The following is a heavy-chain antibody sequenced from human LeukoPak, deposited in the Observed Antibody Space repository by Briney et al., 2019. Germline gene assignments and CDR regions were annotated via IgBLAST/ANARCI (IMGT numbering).Heavy chain of an antibody. CDR3: ARERSGGYCSGGSCYPLAYYYYYMDV. Sequence: GGSLRLSCAASGFTFSSYSMNWVRQAPGKGLEWVSYISSSSSTIYYADSVKGRFTISRDNSKNTLYLQMNSLRAEDTAVYYCARERSGGYCSGGSCYPLAYYYYYMDVWGKGTTVTISS. CDR2: ISSSSSTI. V-gene: IGHV3-48*01. D-gene: IGHD2-15*01. J-gene: IGHJ6*03. CDR1: GFTFSSYS.